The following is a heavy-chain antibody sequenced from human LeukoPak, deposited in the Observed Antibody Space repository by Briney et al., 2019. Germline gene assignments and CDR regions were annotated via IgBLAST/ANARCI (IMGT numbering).Heavy chain of an antibody. D-gene: IGHD3-10*02. V-gene: IGHV1-18*01. CDR2: ISAYNGNT. Sequence: ASVKVSCKASGYTFTSYGISWVRRAPGQGLEWMGWISAYNGNTNYAQKLQGRVTMTTDTSTSTAYMELRSLRSDDTAVYYCARVMSPFNWFDPWGQGTLVTVSS. CDR3: ARVMSPFNWFDP. J-gene: IGHJ5*02. CDR1: GYTFTSYG.